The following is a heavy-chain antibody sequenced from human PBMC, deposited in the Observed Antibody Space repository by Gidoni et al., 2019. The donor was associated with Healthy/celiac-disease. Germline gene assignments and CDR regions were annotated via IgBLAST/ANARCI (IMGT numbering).Heavy chain of an antibody. CDR1: GFTFSSFA. V-gene: IGHV3-23*01. CDR2: ISGSGGST. Sequence: EVQLLESGGGLVQPGGSLRLSCAASGFTFSSFAMSWVRQAPGKGLEWVSAISGSGGSTYYADSVKGRFTISRDNSKNTLYLQMNSLRAEDTAVYYCAKGGSGLWLRKGFALFDYWGQGTLVTVSS. CDR3: AKGGSGLWLRKGFALFDY. J-gene: IGHJ4*02. D-gene: IGHD5-18*01.